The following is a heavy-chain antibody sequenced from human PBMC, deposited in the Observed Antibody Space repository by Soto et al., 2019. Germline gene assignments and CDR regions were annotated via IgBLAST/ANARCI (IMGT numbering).Heavy chain of an antibody. V-gene: IGHV2-5*02. J-gene: IGHJ4*02. CDR3: AHSGYSSGWYGWYYFDY. CDR2: IYWDDDK. Sequence: QITLKESGPTLVKPTQTLTLTCTFSGFSLSTSGVGVGWIRHPPGKALEWLALIYWDDDKRYSQSLKSRLTITKDTSKIPVVLTMTNMDPVDTATYYCAHSGYSSGWYGWYYFDYWGQGTLVTVSS. D-gene: IGHD6-19*01. CDR1: GFSLSTSGVG.